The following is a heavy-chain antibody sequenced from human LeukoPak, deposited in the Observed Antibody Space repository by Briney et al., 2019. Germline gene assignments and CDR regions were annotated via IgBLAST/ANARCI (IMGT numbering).Heavy chain of an antibody. CDR3: ASDYGDYLGTYAFDI. D-gene: IGHD4-17*01. J-gene: IGHJ3*02. CDR1: GNYW. Sequence: GGSLRLSCAASGNYWMHWVRQAPGKGLLWVSHINSDGSWTTYADSVKGRFTISRDNAKNSLYLQMNSLRAEDTAVYYCASDYGDYLGTYAFDIWGQGTMVTVSS. V-gene: IGHV3-74*01. CDR2: INSDGSWT.